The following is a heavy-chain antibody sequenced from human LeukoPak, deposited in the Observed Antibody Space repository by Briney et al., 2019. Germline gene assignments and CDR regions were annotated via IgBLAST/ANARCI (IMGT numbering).Heavy chain of an antibody. J-gene: IGHJ3*02. Sequence: PSETLSLTCAVYGGSFSGYYWSWNRQPPGKGLEWIGEINHSGSTNYNPSLKSRVTISVDTSKNQFSLKLSSVTAADTAVYYCARLGRYDFWSGYLQDAFDIWGQGTMVTVSS. D-gene: IGHD3-3*01. CDR1: GGSFSGYY. CDR3: ARLGRYDFWSGYLQDAFDI. CDR2: INHSGST. V-gene: IGHV4-34*01.